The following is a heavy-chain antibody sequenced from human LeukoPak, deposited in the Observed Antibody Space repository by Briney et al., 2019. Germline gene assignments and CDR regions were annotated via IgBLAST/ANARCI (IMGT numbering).Heavy chain of an antibody. CDR2: INPNSGGT. CDR1: GYTFTGYY. Sequence: RASVKVSCKASGYTFTGYYMHWVRQAPGQGLEWMGWINPNSGGTNYAQKFQGRVTMTRDTSISTAYMELSRLRSDDTAVYYCAREGYCSGGSCFNWFDPWGQGTLVTVSS. J-gene: IGHJ5*02. CDR3: AREGYCSGGSCFNWFDP. V-gene: IGHV1-2*02. D-gene: IGHD2-15*01.